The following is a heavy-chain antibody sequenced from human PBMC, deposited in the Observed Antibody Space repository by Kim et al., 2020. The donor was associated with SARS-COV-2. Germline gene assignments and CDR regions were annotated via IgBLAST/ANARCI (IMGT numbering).Heavy chain of an antibody. D-gene: IGHD4-17*01. CDR2: INWNGGST. Sequence: GGSLRHSCAASGFTFDDYGMSWVRQAPGKGLEWVSGINWNGGSTGYADSVKGRFTISRDNAKNSLYLQMNSLRAEDTALYHCARDGSPDYGDPQNGMDVWGQGTTVTVSS. J-gene: IGHJ6*02. V-gene: IGHV3-20*01. CDR3: ARDGSPDYGDPQNGMDV. CDR1: GFTFDDYG.